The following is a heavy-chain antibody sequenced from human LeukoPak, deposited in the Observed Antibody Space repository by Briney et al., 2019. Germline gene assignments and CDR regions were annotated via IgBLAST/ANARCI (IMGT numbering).Heavy chain of an antibody. V-gene: IGHV3-43D*03. CDR1: GFTFDDYA. D-gene: IGHD2-15*01. CDR3: AKEGCSGGSCQPDY. Sequence: GGSLRLSCAASGFTFDDYAMHWVRQAPGKGLEWVSLISWDGGSTYYADSVKGRFTISRDNSKNSLYLQMNSLRAEDTTLYYCAKEGCSGGSCQPDYWGQGTLVTVSS. J-gene: IGHJ4*02. CDR2: ISWDGGST.